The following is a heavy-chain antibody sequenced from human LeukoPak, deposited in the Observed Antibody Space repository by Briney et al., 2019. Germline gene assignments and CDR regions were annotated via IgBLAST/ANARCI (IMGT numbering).Heavy chain of an antibody. CDR1: RFTFGDYA. Sequence: GGSLRLSCAASRFTFGDYAMHWVRQVPGKGLEWVSGINWNSGKIGYADSVKGRFTISRDNAKSSLYLEMNSLRVEDTALYFCATGGPVWDQDSSGYTYWGQGTRVIVSS. CDR3: ATGGPVWDQDSSGYTY. D-gene: IGHD3-16*01. V-gene: IGHV3-9*01. CDR2: INWNSGKI. J-gene: IGHJ1*01.